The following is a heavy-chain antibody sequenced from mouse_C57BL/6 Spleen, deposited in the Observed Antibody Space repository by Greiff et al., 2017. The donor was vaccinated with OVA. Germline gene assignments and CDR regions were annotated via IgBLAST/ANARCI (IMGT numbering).Heavy chain of an antibody. D-gene: IGHD1-1*01. J-gene: IGHJ1*03. CDR1: GFTFSDYG. CDR3: ARNYGSSYGGYFDV. V-gene: IGHV5-17*01. Sequence: EVQRVESGGGLVKPGGSLKLSCAASGFTFSDYGMHWVRQAPEQGLEWVAYISSGSSTIYYADTVKGRFTISRDNAKNTLFLQMTSLRSEDTAMYYCARNYGSSYGGYFDVWGTGTTVTVSS. CDR2: ISSGSSTI.